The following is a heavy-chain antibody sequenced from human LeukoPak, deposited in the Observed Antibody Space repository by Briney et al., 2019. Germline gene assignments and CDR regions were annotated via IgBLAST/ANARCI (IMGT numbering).Heavy chain of an antibody. CDR1: GYTFTGYY. CDR2: INPNSGGT. Sequence: GASVKVSCKASGYTFTGYYMHWVRQAPGQGLEWMGWINPNSGGTNYAQKFQGRVTMTRDTSISTAYMELSRLRSDDTAVYYCARGYDFWSGYGPLFDYWGQGTLVTVSS. V-gene: IGHV1-2*02. J-gene: IGHJ4*02. CDR3: ARGYDFWSGYGPLFDY. D-gene: IGHD3-3*01.